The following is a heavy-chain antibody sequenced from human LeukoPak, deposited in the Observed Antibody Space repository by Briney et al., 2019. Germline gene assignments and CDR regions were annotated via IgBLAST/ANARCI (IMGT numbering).Heavy chain of an antibody. D-gene: IGHD6-13*01. Sequence: GSLRLSCAASGFTFDDYGMSWVRQAPGKGLEWVSGINWNGGSTGYADSVKGRFTISRDNAKNSLYLQMNSPRAEDTALYYCARARGAAAGTPGDCWGQGTLVTVSS. CDR1: GFTFDDYG. CDR3: ARARGAAAGTPGDC. J-gene: IGHJ4*02. V-gene: IGHV3-20*04. CDR2: INWNGGST.